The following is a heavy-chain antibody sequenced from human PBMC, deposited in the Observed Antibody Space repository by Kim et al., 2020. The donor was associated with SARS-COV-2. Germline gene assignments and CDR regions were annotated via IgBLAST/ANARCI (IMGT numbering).Heavy chain of an antibody. D-gene: IGHD2-15*01. V-gene: IGHV1-8*01. CDR2: MNPNSGNT. CDR1: GYTFTSYD. CDR3: AGEGYGSGGSCPDYYYGMDV. J-gene: IGHJ6*02. Sequence: ASVKVSCKASGYTFTSYDINWVRQATGQGLEWMGWMNPNSGNTGYAQKFQGRVTMTRNTSISTAYMELSSLRSEDTAVYYCAGEGYGSGGSCPDYYYGMDVGGQGPTVTVSS.